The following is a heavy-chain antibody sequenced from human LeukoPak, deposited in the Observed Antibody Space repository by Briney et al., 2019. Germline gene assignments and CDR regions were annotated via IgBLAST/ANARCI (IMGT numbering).Heavy chain of an antibody. J-gene: IGHJ4*02. CDR2: ISGSGGST. D-gene: IGHD5-12*01. V-gene: IGHV3-23*01. CDR3: AKGTSGYDTSWFDY. CDR1: GFTFSSHA. Sequence: GGSLRLSCAASGFTFSSHAMSWVRQAPGKGLEWVSAISGSGGSTYYADSVKGRFTISRDNSKNTLYLQMNSLRAEDTAVYYCAKGTSGYDTSWFDYWGQGTLVTVSS.